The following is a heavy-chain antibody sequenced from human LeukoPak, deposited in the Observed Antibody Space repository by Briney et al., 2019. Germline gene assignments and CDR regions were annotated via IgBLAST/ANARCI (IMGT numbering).Heavy chain of an antibody. CDR3: ATWAFYHGLDV. D-gene: IGHD1-26*01. CDR1: GMNFEKYA. J-gene: IGHJ6*02. V-gene: IGHV3-43*02. CDR2: ISADGRA. Sequence: GGSLRLSCVASGMNFEKYAMHWVRQRPGKGLEWVAVISADGRANHADSVKGRFTVSRDNSKESLFLDMSSLRDEDSALYYCATWAFYHGLDVWGQGTTVIVSS.